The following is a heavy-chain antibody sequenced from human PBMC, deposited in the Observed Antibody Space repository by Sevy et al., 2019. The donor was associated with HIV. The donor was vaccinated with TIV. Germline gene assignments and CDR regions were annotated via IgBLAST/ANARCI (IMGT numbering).Heavy chain of an antibody. V-gene: IGHV3-48*03. CDR1: GFSFSSYE. CDR3: ARDLPGDSRMDV. J-gene: IGHJ6*02. D-gene: IGHD3-22*01. Sequence: GGSLRLSCAASGFSFSSYEMNWVRQAPGKGLEWFSYISSSGTTIYHADSVKGRFTVSRDNAKNSLYLQMNSLRGEDTSVYYCARDLPGDSRMDVWGQGTTVTVSS. CDR2: ISSSGTTI.